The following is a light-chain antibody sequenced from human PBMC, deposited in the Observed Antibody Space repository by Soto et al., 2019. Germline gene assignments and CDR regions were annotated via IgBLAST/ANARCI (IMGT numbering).Light chain of an antibody. CDR3: QQYNNWPRGT. CDR2: GAS. J-gene: IGKJ1*01. CDR1: QSVSNN. Sequence: EILMTQSPATLSVSPGDRATLSCRASQSVSNNLAWYQQRPGQAPRLLIYGASTRATGIPARFSGSGSGTEFTLTISSLQSEDFAVYYCQQYNNWPRGTFGQGTKVDIK. V-gene: IGKV3-15*01.